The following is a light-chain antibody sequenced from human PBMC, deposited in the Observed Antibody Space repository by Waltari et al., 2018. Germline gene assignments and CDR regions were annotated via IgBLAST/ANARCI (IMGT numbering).Light chain of an antibody. CDR3: CSYAGIYTLA. V-gene: IGLV2-11*01. CDR1: SSDVGGYNY. CDR2: DIN. Sequence: QSALTQPRSVAGSLGQSVTISCSGTSSDVGGYNYVSLYQQHPGKAPKLIIYDINKRPSGVPDRFSGSKSGNTASLTISRLQSDDEADYHCCSYAGIYTLAFGGGTKLTVL. J-gene: IGLJ2*01.